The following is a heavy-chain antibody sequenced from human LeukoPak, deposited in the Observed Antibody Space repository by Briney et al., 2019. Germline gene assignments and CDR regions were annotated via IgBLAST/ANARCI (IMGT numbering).Heavy chain of an antibody. D-gene: IGHD3-22*01. CDR1: GGSFSGYY. V-gene: IGHV4-59*01. Sequence: SETLSLTCAVYGGSFSGYYWSWIRQPPGKGLEWIGYIYYSGSTNYNPSLKSRVTISVDTSKNQFSLKLSSVTAADTAVYYCARGSHYYDSSGYYDWYFDLWGRGTLVTVSS. CDR2: IYYSGST. J-gene: IGHJ2*01. CDR3: ARGSHYYDSSGYYDWYFDL.